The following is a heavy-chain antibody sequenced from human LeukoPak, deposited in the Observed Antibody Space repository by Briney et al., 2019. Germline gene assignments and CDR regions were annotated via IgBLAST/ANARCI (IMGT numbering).Heavy chain of an antibody. CDR2: VYASGDYNSGIY. CDR3: ARGDQEFDY. J-gene: IGHJ4*02. V-gene: IGHV4-59*13. CDR1: GTSINTYS. Sequence: SQTLFLACTVSGTSINTYSWSWIRQTPGKGLEWIGYVYASGDYNSGIYTYNPSLESRVTITVDTSKNQFALRLTSLTAADTAVYYCARGDQEFDYWGQGTRVTVSS.